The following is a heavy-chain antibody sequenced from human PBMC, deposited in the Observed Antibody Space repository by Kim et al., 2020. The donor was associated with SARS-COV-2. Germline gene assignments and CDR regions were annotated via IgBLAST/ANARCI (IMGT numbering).Heavy chain of an antibody. D-gene: IGHD3-10*01. Sequence: SVKVSCKASGCTFSSYAISWVRQAPGQGLEWMGGIIPIFGKANYAQKFQGRVTITADESTSTAYMELSSLRSEDTAVYYCARGSGSYYYYYGMDVWGQGTTVTVSS. CDR3: ARGSGSYYYYYGMDV. CDR2: IIPIFGKA. J-gene: IGHJ6*02. V-gene: IGHV1-69*13. CDR1: GCTFSSYA.